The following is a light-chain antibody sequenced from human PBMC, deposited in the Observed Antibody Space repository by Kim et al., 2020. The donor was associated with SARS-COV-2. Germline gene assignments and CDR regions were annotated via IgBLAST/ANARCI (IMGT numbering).Light chain of an antibody. CDR1: QRITSSY. CDR2: GAS. CDR3: QRYGSVPRT. J-gene: IGKJ1*01. V-gene: IGKV3-20*01. Sequence: EIVLTQSPGTLSLSPGERATLSCRASQRITSSYLAWYQQKPGQAPRLLIYGASSRATGIPDRFSGSGSGTDFTLTIGRLGPEDFAVYFCQRYGSVPRTFGQGAKVDI.